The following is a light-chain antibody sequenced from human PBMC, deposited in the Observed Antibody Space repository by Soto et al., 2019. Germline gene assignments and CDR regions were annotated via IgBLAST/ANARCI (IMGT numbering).Light chain of an antibody. V-gene: IGKV1-39*01. CDR2: AAS. CDR1: QGVSAY. Sequence: DTQMSQSPSSLAASVGDRVTITSRASQGVSAYLLWYQQRQGRAPKLLIYAASNLLSGVPSRFSGSGAGTDFSLTIDGLQPEDFSVYYCQQSYITPPITFGQGTRLEIK. CDR3: QQSYITPPIT. J-gene: IGKJ5*01.